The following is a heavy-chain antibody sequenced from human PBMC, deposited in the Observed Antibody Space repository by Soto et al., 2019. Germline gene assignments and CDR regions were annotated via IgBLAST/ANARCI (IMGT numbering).Heavy chain of an antibody. CDR1: GGSISSYY. J-gene: IGHJ6*02. V-gene: IGHV4-4*07. CDR2: IYTSGST. CDR3: ARLTEYSSPFYYYYGMDV. D-gene: IGHD6-6*01. Sequence: SETLSLTCTVSGGSISSYYWSWIRQPAGKGLEWIGRIYTSGSTNYNPSLKSRVTMSVDTSKNQFSLKLGSVTAADTAVYYCARLTEYSSPFYYYYGMDVWGQGTTVTVSS.